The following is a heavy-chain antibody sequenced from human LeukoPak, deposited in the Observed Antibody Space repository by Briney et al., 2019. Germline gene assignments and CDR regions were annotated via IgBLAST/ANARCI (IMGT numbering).Heavy chain of an antibody. J-gene: IGHJ3*02. CDR3: ARAETCGGDCPDAFDI. CDR2: IYTSGST. V-gene: IGHV4-4*07. D-gene: IGHD2-21*02. Sequence: SETLSLTCTVSGGSISSYYWSWIRQPAGKGLEWIGRIYTSGSTNYNPSLKSRVTMSVDTSKNKFSLKLSSVTAADTAVYYCARAETCGGDCPDAFDIWGQGTMVTVSS. CDR1: GGSISSYY.